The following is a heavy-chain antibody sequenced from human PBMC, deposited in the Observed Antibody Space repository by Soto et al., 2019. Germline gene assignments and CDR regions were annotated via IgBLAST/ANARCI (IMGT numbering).Heavy chain of an antibody. Sequence: QVQLVQSGAEVKKPGASVKVSCKASGYTFTSYGISWVRQAPGHGLEWMGWISAYNGNTNYAQKLQGRVTMTTDTSTSTAYMELRSLRSDDTAVYYCARDTLNYDFWSGYYTNWFDPWGQGTLVTVSS. CDR2: ISAYNGNT. J-gene: IGHJ5*02. CDR3: ARDTLNYDFWSGYYTNWFDP. D-gene: IGHD3-3*01. V-gene: IGHV1-18*01. CDR1: GYTFTSYG.